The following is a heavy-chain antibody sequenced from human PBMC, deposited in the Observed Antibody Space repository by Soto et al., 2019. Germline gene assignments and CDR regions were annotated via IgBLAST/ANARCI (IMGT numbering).Heavy chain of an antibody. D-gene: IGHD5-18*01. CDR3: ARIGYSGRNYLYY. V-gene: IGHV1-69*02. CDR1: GGTFSSYT. J-gene: IGHJ4*02. Sequence: QVQLVQSGAEVKKPGSSVKVSCKASGGTFSSYTISWVRQAPGQGIEWMGRIIPILGIANYAQKFQGRVTITADQATSTAYMELSSLTSEDPAVYYCARIGYSGRNYLYYWGQGTLVTVSA. CDR2: IIPILGIA.